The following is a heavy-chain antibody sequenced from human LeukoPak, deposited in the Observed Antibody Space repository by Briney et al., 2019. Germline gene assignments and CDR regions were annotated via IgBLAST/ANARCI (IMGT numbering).Heavy chain of an antibody. V-gene: IGHV1-3*01. CDR3: ARSQYDYVWGSYRSAEYFQH. Sequence: EASVKVSCKASGYTFTSYAMHWVRQAPGQRLEWMGWINAGNGNTKCSQEFQGRVTMTRDTSISTAYMELSRLRSDDTAVYYCARSQYDYVWGSYRSAEYFQHWGQGTLVTVSS. D-gene: IGHD3-16*02. CDR1: GYTFTSYA. J-gene: IGHJ1*01. CDR2: INAGNGNT.